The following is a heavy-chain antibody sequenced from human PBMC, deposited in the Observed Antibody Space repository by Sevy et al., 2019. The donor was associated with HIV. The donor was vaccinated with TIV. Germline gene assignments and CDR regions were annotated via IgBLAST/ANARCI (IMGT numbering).Heavy chain of an antibody. CDR3: ARGATMVRGVIIKRTSNWFDP. D-gene: IGHD3-10*01. V-gene: IGHV4-34*01. CDR2: INHSGST. Sequence: PSETLSLTCAVYGGSFSGYYWSWIRQPPGKGLEWIGEINHSGSTNYNPSLKSRVTISVDTSKNQFSLKLSSVTAADTAVYYCARGATMVRGVIIKRTSNWFDPWGQGTLVTVSS. CDR1: GGSFSGYY. J-gene: IGHJ5*02.